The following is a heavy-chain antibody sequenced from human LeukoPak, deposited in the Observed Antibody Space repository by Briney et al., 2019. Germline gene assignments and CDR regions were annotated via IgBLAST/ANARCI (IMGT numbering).Heavy chain of an antibody. CDR2: INPNSGGK. J-gene: IGHJ4*02. Sequence: ASVKVSCKASGYTFTGYYMHWVRQAPGQGLEWMGWINPNSGGKNYAQKFQGRVTMTRDTSISTAYMELSRLRSDDTAVYYCARDASWLLRYYFDYWGQGTLVTVSS. CDR3: ARDASWLLRYYFDY. D-gene: IGHD3-22*01. CDR1: GYTFTGYY. V-gene: IGHV1-2*02.